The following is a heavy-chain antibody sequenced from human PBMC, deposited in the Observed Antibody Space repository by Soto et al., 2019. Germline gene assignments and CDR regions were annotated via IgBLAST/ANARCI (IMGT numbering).Heavy chain of an antibody. CDR2: INPSGGST. Sequence: ASVKVSCKSSGYTFTLYYMHCVRQAPGQGLEWMGIINPSGGSTSYAQKFQGRVTMTRDTSTSTVYMELSSLRSEDTAVYYCVRDQYSGYDFALWGQGNLVTVSS. V-gene: IGHV1-46*01. CDR1: GYTFTLYY. CDR3: VRDQYSGYDFAL. D-gene: IGHD5-12*01. J-gene: IGHJ5*02.